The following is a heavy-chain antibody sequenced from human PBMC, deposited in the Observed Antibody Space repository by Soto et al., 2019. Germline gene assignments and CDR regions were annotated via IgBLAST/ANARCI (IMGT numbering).Heavy chain of an antibody. D-gene: IGHD3-22*01. CDR1: GYTFTRNG. Sequence: ASVKVSCKTSGYTFTRNGISWVRQAPGQGLEWMGWISPKSGSIKYAQKFQGRVIMTTDTSTSTAYMEVRSLRSDDTAVYYCVKDRDSNSWPSRDVWGQGTTVTVSS. J-gene: IGHJ6*02. CDR3: VKDRDSNSWPSRDV. CDR2: ISPKSGSI. V-gene: IGHV1-18*01.